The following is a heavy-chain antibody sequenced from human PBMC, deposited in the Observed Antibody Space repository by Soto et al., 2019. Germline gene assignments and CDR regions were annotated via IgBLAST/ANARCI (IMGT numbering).Heavy chain of an antibody. J-gene: IGHJ6*02. Sequence: EVQLVESGGGLVQPGGSLRLSCAASGFTFSSYWMHWVRQAPGKGLVWVSRINSDGSSTSYADSVKGRFTISRDNAKNTLYLQMNSLRAEDTAVYYCASGALAYDFWSGPRSSYGMDVWGQGTTVTVSS. V-gene: IGHV3-74*01. CDR2: INSDGSST. CDR3: ASGALAYDFWSGPRSSYGMDV. CDR1: GFTFSSYW. D-gene: IGHD3-3*01.